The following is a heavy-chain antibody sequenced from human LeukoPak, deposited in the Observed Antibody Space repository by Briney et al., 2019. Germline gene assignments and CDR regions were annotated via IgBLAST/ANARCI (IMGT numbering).Heavy chain of an antibody. Sequence: TGGSLRLSCAASGFTFSSYAMSWVRQAPGKGLEWVSAISGSGGSTYYADSVKGRFTISRDNAKNSLYLQMNSLRAEDTAVYYCARDPVPYGRYYYYYGMDVWGQGTTVTVSS. D-gene: IGHD4-17*01. CDR2: ISGSGGST. CDR3: ARDPVPYGRYYYYYGMDV. CDR1: GFTFSSYA. J-gene: IGHJ6*02. V-gene: IGHV3-23*01.